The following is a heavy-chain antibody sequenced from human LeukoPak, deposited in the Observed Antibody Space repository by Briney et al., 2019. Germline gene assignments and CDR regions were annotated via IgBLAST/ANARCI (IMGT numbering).Heavy chain of an antibody. CDR2: IYYSGST. V-gene: IGHV4-30-4*01. J-gene: IGHJ4*02. Sequence: SETLSLTCTVSGGSISSGDYYWSWIRQPPGKGLEWIGYIYYSGSTYYNPSFKSRVTISVDTSKNQFSLKLSSVTAADTAVYYCARVRITFGGVIVPLFDYWGQGTLVTVSS. D-gene: IGHD3-16*02. CDR1: GGSISSGDYY. CDR3: ARVRITFGGVIVPLFDY.